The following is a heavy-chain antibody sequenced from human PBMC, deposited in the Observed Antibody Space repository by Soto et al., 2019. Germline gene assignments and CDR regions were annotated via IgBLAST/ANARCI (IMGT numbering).Heavy chain of an antibody. CDR2: IYHSGST. V-gene: IGHV4-30-2*01. J-gene: IGHJ5*02. Sequence: PSETLSLTCAFSGGSISSGGYYWSWSRQPPGKGLEWIGDIYHSGSTYYNPSLKGRVTISVDRSKNQFSLKLSSVTGADTAVCYCARVPGPWGQGTLVTVSS. CDR1: GGSISSGGYY. CDR3: ARVPGP.